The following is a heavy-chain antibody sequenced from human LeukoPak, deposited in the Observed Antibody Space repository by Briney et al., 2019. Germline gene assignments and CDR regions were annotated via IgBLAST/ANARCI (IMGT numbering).Heavy chain of an antibody. CDR2: IIPIFGTA. CDR3: ARARGYDNPIDY. V-gene: IGHV1-69*06. D-gene: IGHD5-12*01. CDR1: GGTFSSYA. J-gene: IGHJ4*02. Sequence: SVKVSCKASGGTFSSYAISWVRQAPGQGLEWMGGIIPIFGTANYAQKFQGRVTITADKSTSTAYMELSSLSSEDTAVYYCARARGYDNPIDYWGQGTLVTVSS.